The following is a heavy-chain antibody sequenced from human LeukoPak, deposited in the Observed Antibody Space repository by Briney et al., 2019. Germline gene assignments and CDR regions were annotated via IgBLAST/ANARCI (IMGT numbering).Heavy chain of an antibody. CDR1: GFTFGSYG. Sequence: GGSLRLSCAGSGFTFGSYGMHWFRQTPGKGLEWVAVIAYDGSRAFYADSVKGRFTISRDNSKNTMSVQMDDLRAEDTAVHYCTRYNNDHFDYWGQGTLVTVSS. CDR3: TRYNNDHFDY. CDR2: IAYDGSRA. V-gene: IGHV3-33*01. J-gene: IGHJ4*02. D-gene: IGHD1-14*01.